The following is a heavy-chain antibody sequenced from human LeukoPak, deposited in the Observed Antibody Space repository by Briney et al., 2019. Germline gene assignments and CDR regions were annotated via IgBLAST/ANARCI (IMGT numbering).Heavy chain of an antibody. D-gene: IGHD3-22*01. J-gene: IGHJ4*02. V-gene: IGHV3-21*01. CDR2: ISSSSSYI. CDR1: GFTFSSYS. CDR3: ARNYDSSGYYFDY. Sequence: GGSLRLSCAASGFTFSSYSMNWVRQAPGRGLEWVSSISSSSSYIYYADSVKGRFTISRDNAKNSLYLQMNSLRAEDTAVYYCARNYDSSGYYFDYWGQGTLVTVSS.